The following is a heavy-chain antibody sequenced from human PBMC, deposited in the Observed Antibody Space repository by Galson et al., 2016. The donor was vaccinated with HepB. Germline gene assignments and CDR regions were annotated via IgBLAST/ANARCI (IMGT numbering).Heavy chain of an antibody. CDR2: ILYDGGNK. V-gene: IGHV3-30*18. D-gene: IGHD4-17*01. CDR1: GFTFSSYG. Sequence: SLRLSCAASGFTFSSYGMRWVRQAPGKGLEWVAVILYDGGNKYYADSVKGRFTISRDNSTNTLYLQMNSLRAEDTAVYYCAKAPTVKESYFDYWGQGTLVTVSS. J-gene: IGHJ4*02. CDR3: AKAPTVKESYFDY.